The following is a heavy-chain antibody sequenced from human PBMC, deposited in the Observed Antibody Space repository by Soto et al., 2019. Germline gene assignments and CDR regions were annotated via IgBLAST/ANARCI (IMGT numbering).Heavy chain of an antibody. D-gene: IGHD4-17*01. CDR2: IYSGGST. Sequence: HPGGSLRLSCAASGFTVSSNYMSWVRQAPGKGLEWVSVIYSGGSTYYADSVKGRFTISRDNSKNTLYLQMNSLRAEDTAVYYCARVGTRHGDYVLAFDIWGQGTMVTVSS. CDR1: GFTVSSNY. CDR3: ARVGTRHGDYVLAFDI. V-gene: IGHV3-66*01. J-gene: IGHJ3*02.